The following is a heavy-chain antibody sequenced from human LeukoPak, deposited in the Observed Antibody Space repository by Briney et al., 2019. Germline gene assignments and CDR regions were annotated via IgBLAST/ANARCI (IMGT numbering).Heavy chain of an antibody. D-gene: IGHD6-13*01. CDR3: ARPPERIAAAGATRYCFDY. CDR1: GFTFSSYW. Sequence: GGSLRLSCAASGFTFSSYWMSWVRQAPGKGLEWVANIKQDGSEKYYVDSVKGRFTISRDNAKNSLYLQMNSLRAEDTAVYYCARPPERIAAAGATRYCFDYWGQGTLVTVSS. CDR2: IKQDGSEK. V-gene: IGHV3-7*01. J-gene: IGHJ4*02.